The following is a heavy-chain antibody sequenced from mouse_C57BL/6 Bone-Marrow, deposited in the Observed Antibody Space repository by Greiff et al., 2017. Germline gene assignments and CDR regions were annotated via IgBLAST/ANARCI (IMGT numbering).Heavy chain of an antibody. D-gene: IGHD1-1*01. J-gene: IGHJ3*01. CDR3: ARDRDYYGSSWFAY. CDR2: ISDGGSYT. CDR1: GFTFSSYA. Sequence: EVKLMESGGGLVKPGGSLKLSCAASGFTFSSYAMSCVRQTPEKRLEWVATISDGGSYTYYPDNVKGRFTISRDNAKNNLYLQMSHLKSEDTAMYYCARDRDYYGSSWFAYWGQGTLVTVSA. V-gene: IGHV5-4*01.